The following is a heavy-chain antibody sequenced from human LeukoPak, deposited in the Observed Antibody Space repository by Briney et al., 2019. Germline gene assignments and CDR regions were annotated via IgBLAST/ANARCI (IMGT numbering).Heavy chain of an antibody. CDR1: GFTFDDYA. D-gene: IGHD2-15*01. V-gene: IGHV3-9*01. Sequence: SLRLSCAASGFTFDDYAMHWVRQATGKGLEWVSALSWSSGSICYADSAKGRFTISRDNAKNSLYLQINSPRAEDTALYYCAKSTAPYCSGGSCLGAFDYWGQGTLVTVSS. CDR3: AKSTAPYCSGGSCLGAFDY. CDR2: LSWSSGSI. J-gene: IGHJ4*02.